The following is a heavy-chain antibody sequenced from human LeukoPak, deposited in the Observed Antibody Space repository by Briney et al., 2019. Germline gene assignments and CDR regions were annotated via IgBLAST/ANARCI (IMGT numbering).Heavy chain of an antibody. J-gene: IGHJ4*02. V-gene: IGHV3-7*01. Sequence: PGGSLRLSCAASGFTLSAYWMSWVRQAPGKGLEWVANIEGDGSEKYYVDSVKGRFTISRDNAKNSVYLQMNSLRAEDTAVYFCASLAAYYYGSGSSDWGQGTLVTVSS. CDR2: IEGDGSEK. CDR3: ASLAAYYYGSGSSD. CDR1: GFTLSAYW. D-gene: IGHD3-10*01.